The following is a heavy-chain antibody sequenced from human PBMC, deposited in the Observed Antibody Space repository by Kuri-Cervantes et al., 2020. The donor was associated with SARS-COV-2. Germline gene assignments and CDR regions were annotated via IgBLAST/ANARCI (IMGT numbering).Heavy chain of an antibody. J-gene: IGHJ4*02. V-gene: IGHV3-30*18. CDR3: AKGSSAFILDY. CDR2: IPYDGSNK. Sequence: GGPLRLSCAASGFTFSSYGMHWVRQAPGKGLEWVAVIPYDGSNKYYADSVKGRFTISRDNSKNTLYLQMNSLRAEDTAVYYCAKGSSAFILDYWGQGTLVTVSS. D-gene: IGHD2-21*01. CDR1: GFTFSSYG.